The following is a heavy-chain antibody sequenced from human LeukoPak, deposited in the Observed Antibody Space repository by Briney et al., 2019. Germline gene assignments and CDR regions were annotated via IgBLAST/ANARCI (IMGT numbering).Heavy chain of an antibody. J-gene: IGHJ3*02. CDR3: ASPTGTTGGDDAFDI. D-gene: IGHD1-1*01. V-gene: IGHV3-53*01. CDR1: GFTFSSYA. Sequence: GGSLRLSCAASGFTFSSYAMSWVRQAPGKGLEWVSVIYSGGSTYYADSVKGRFTISRDNSKNTLYLQMNSLRAEDTAVYYCASPTGTTGGDDAFDIWGQGTMVTVSS. CDR2: IYSGGST.